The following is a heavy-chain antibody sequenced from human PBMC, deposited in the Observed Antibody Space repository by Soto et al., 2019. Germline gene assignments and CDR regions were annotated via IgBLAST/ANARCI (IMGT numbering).Heavy chain of an antibody. CDR3: AGEYREYDSSGYYHDYYYGMDV. CDR2: ISAYNGDT. V-gene: IGHV1-18*04. D-gene: IGHD3-22*01. Sequence: QVQLVQSGAEVKKPGASVKVSCKASGYTFSSYGISWVRQAPGQGLEWMGWISAYNGDTIYPQRLQGRITMTTDTSTSTAYMELRSLRSDDTAVYYCAGEYREYDSSGYYHDYYYGMDVWGQGTTVTVSS. J-gene: IGHJ6*02. CDR1: GYTFSSYG.